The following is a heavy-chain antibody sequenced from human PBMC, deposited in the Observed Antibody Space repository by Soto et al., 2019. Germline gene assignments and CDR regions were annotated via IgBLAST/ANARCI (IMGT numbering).Heavy chain of an antibody. V-gene: IGHV4-59*05. CDR1: SGSITRYS. J-gene: IGHJ6*02. D-gene: IGHD3-10*01. CDR3: ARQNWEWFGESHHGMGV. CDR2: IYYSGST. Sequence: PSQTMSVTRTVASGSITRYSSSWIRQPPGKGLEWIGSIYYSGSTYYNPSLKSRVTISVDTSKNQFSLKLSSVTAADTAVYYCARQNWEWFGESHHGMGVWGQGTTVTVSS.